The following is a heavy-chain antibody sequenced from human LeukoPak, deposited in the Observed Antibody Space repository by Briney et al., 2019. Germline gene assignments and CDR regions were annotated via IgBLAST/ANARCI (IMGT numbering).Heavy chain of an antibody. J-gene: IGHJ4*02. CDR3: ARENRKYYYDSSGYRSDY. CDR1: GYTFTSYG. D-gene: IGHD3-22*01. Sequence: GASVKVSCKASGYTFTSYGISWVRQAPGQGLEWMGWISAYNGNTNYAQKLQGRVTMTTDTSTSTAYMELRSLRSDDTAVYYCARENRKYYYDSSGYRSDYWGQGTLVTVSS. V-gene: IGHV1-18*01. CDR2: ISAYNGNT.